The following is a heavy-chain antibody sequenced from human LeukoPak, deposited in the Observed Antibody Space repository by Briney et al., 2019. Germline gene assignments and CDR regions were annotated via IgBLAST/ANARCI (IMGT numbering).Heavy chain of an antibody. CDR3: ARRYSSSYYFDY. J-gene: IGHJ4*02. D-gene: IGHD2-2*01. CDR1: GSTFSDYS. Sequence: GGSLRLSCAASGSTFSDYSMTWIRQAPGKGLEWVSYIGGTGSFIYYADSVKGRFTISRDNAKNSLYLQMNSLRAEDTAVYYCARRYSSSYYFDYWGQGTLVTASS. V-gene: IGHV3-11*01. CDR2: IGGTGSFI.